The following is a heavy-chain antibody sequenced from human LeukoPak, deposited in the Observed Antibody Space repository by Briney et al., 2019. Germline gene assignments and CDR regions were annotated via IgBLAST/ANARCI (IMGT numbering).Heavy chain of an antibody. Sequence: SETLSLTCTVSGGPISSSSYYWGWIRQPPGEGLEWIGTIYYSGTTYYNPSLGSRVTISLDTSKNQFSLKLTSVTAADTAVYYCARRSTKENGFDFWGQGTLVTVSS. V-gene: IGHV4-39*01. CDR1: GGPISSSSYY. CDR3: ARRSTKENGFDF. CDR2: IYYSGTT. D-gene: IGHD1-1*01. J-gene: IGHJ4*02.